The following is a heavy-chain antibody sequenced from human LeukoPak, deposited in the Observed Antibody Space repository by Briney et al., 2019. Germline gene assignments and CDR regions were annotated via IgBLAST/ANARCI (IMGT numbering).Heavy chain of an antibody. CDR1: GFTFSSYA. V-gene: IGHV3-23*01. D-gene: IGHD3-22*01. J-gene: IGHJ6*03. CDR3: AKGSPYYYDSRGPYYYYYYMDV. Sequence: PGGSLRLSCAASGFTFSSYAMSWVRQAPGMGLEWVSAISGSGGSTYYADSVKSRFTISRDNSKNTLYLQMNSLRAEDTAVYYCAKGSPYYYDSRGPYYYYYYMDVWGKGTTVTVSS. CDR2: ISGSGGST.